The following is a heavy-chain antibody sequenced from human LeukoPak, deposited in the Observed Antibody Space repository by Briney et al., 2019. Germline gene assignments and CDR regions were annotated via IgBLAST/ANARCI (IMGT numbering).Heavy chain of an antibody. V-gene: IGHV3-7*03. CDR3: ARSLPYGTTWYGRSDF. J-gene: IGHJ4*02. Sequence: GVSLRLSCAASGFPFNAYWMTWVRQAPGKGLEWVANIRQDGDTKYYVDSVKGRFTISRDNAMNSLYLQMNSLRAEDTAIYYCARSLPYGTTWYGRSDFWGQGTLVTVSS. CDR2: IRQDGDTK. D-gene: IGHD6-13*01. CDR1: GFPFNAYW.